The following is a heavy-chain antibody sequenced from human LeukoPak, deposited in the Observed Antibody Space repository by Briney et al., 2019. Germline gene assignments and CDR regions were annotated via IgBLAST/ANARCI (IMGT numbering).Heavy chain of an antibody. CDR2: IYYSGST. CDR3: ARQGSGSYEVDVLDY. J-gene: IGHJ4*02. D-gene: IGHD1-26*01. V-gene: IGHV4-39*01. CDR1: GGSFSSSSYY. Sequence: PSETLSLTCTVSGGSFSSSSYYWGWIRQPPGKGLEWIGNIYYSGSTYYNPSLKSRVTISVDTSKNQFSLKLSSVTAADTAVYYCARQGSGSYEVDVLDYWGQGTLVTVSS.